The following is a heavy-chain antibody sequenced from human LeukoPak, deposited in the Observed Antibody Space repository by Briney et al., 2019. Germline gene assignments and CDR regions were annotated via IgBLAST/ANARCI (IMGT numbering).Heavy chain of an antibody. V-gene: IGHV3-66*01. CDR1: GFTVSSNF. CDR3: ARGLSRYDSSGYYLYYFDY. J-gene: IGHJ4*02. Sequence: PGGSLRLSCAASGFTVSSNFMAWVRQAPGKGLEWVSVIYGGGSTFYADSVKGRFTISRDNAKNSLYLQMNGLRAEDTAVYYCARGLSRYDSSGYYLYYFDYWGQGTLITVSS. CDR2: IYGGGST. D-gene: IGHD3-22*01.